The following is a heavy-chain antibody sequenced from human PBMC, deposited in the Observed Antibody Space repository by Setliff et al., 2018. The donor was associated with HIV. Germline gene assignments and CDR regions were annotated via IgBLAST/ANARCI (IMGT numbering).Heavy chain of an antibody. J-gene: IGHJ5*02. V-gene: IGHV4-39*07. CDR2: IYYSGST. D-gene: IGHD2-15*01. CDR3: ARAPFRGGSFGWFDP. CDR1: GGSISSSSNY. Sequence: PSETLSLTCTVSGGSISSSSNYWGWIRQPPGKGLEWIGNIYYSGSTYYNPSLKSRVTISFDTSKDQFSLNLTSVTAADTAVYYCARAPFRGGSFGWFDPWGQGTLVTVSS.